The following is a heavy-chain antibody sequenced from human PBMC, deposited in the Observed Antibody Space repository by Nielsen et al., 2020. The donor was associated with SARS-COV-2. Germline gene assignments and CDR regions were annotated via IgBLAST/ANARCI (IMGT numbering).Heavy chain of an antibody. Sequence: WVRQAPGQRLEWIGWIVVGSGNTNYAQKFQERVTITRDMTTSTAYMELSSLRSEDTAVYYCARDLCSSTSCYFYYYYGMDVWGQGTTVTVSS. CDR3: ARDLCSSTSCYFYYYYGMDV. V-gene: IGHV1-58*01. CDR2: IVVGSGNT. D-gene: IGHD2-2*01. J-gene: IGHJ6*02.